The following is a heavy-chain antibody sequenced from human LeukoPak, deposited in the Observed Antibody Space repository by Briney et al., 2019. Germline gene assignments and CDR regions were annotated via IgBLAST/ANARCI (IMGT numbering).Heavy chain of an antibody. CDR3: ARAARVWELLGYYFDY. J-gene: IGHJ4*02. CDR2: IYYSGST. Sequence: SETLSLTCTVSGGSISSYYWSWIRQPPGKGLEWIGYIYYSGSTNYNPSLKSRVTISVDTSKDQFSLKLSSVTAADTAVYYCARAARVWELLGYYFDYWGQGTLVTVSS. CDR1: GGSISSYY. V-gene: IGHV4-59*01. D-gene: IGHD1-26*01.